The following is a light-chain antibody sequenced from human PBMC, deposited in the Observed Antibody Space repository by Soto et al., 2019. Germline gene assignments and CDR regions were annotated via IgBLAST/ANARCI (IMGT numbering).Light chain of an antibody. CDR3: QSYDSSLSGWV. J-gene: IGLJ3*02. V-gene: IGLV1-40*01. CDR2: GNS. Sequence: VLTQPPSVSGAPGQRVTISCTGSSPNIGAGYDVHWYQQLPGTAPKLLIYGNSNRPSGVPDRFSGSKSGTSGSLAITGLQAEDEADYYCQSYDSSLSGWVFGGGTTVTVL. CDR1: SPNIGAGYD.